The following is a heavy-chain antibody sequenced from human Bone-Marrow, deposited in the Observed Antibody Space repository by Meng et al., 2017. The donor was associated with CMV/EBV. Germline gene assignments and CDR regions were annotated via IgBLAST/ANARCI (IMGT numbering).Heavy chain of an antibody. CDR1: GFTFGTYS. D-gene: IGHD3-10*01. Sequence: GESLKISCAASGFTFGTYSMNWVRQAPGKGLEWVSYISSRAATIYYTDSVKGRFTISRDNAKNSLYLQMNNLRAEDTAVFYCATSGRGGQYYFDSWGQGTLVTVSS. J-gene: IGHJ4*02. V-gene: IGHV3-48*04. CDR2: ISSRAATI. CDR3: ATSGRGGQYYFDS.